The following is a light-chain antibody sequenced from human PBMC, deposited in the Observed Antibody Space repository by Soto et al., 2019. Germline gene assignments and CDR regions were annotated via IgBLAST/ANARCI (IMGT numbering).Light chain of an antibody. CDR3: QQYDSYSGYT. CDR2: DAS. CDR1: QSISSW. Sequence: GDRVTITCRASQSISSWLAWYQKKPGKAPKFLIYDASSLESGVPSRFSGSGSGTEFTLTISSLQPDDFATYYCQQYDSYSGYTFGQGTKLEIK. V-gene: IGKV1-5*01. J-gene: IGKJ2*01.